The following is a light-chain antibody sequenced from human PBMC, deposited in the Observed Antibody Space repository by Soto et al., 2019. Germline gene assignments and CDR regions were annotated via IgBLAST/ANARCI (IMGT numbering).Light chain of an antibody. CDR1: QDISNY. CDR3: QQYDNFPRAIN. V-gene: IGKV1-33*01. J-gene: IGKJ5*01. CDR2: DAS. Sequence: DIQMTQSPSSLSASVVYRVSISWQASQDISNYLHWYQQKPGKAPKLLIYDASNLETGVPSRFSGSGSGTDFTFTISSLQPEDIATYYCQQYDNFPRAINFGQGARLEVK.